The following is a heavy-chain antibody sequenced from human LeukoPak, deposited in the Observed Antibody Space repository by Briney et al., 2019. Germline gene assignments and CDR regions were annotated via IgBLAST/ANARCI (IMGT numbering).Heavy chain of an antibody. J-gene: IGHJ4*02. CDR1: GGSISSYY. D-gene: IGHD3-22*01. CDR2: IYYSGST. V-gene: IGHV4-59*01. CDR3: ARYYYDSSGYYVLDY. Sequence: PSETLSLTCTVSGGSISSYYWSWIRQPPGKGLEWIGYIYYSGSTNYNPSLKSRVTISVDTSKNQFSLKLSSMTAADTAVYYCARYYYDSSGYYVLDYWGQGTLVTVSS.